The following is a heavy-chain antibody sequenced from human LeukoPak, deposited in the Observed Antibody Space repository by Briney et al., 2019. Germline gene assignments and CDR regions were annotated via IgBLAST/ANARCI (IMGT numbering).Heavy chain of an antibody. J-gene: IGHJ4*02. Sequence: SGPTLVDPIQTLTLTCTFSGFSLSTSGVGVGWIRQPPGKALEWLALIYWDDDKRYSPSLKSRLTITKDTSKNQVVLTMTNMDPVDTATYYCAHSEKQWLSTGGHFDYWGQGTLVTVSS. D-gene: IGHD6-19*01. CDR3: AHSEKQWLSTGGHFDY. CDR1: GFSLSTSGVG. V-gene: IGHV2-5*02. CDR2: IYWDDDK.